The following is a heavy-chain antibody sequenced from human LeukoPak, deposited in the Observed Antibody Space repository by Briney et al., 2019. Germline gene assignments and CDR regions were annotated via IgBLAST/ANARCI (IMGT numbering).Heavy chain of an antibody. CDR2: MNPNSGDT. V-gene: IGHV1-2*02. J-gene: IGHJ4*02. CDR1: GYTFTGYY. Sequence: GASVKVSCKTSGYTFTGYYMHWVRRAPGQGLEWMGWMNPNSGDTNYAQKFQGRVTMTRDTSISTAYMELSRLRSDDTAVYYCARGGSSWRIRSFDYWGQGTLVTVSS. D-gene: IGHD6-13*01. CDR3: ARGGSSWRIRSFDY.